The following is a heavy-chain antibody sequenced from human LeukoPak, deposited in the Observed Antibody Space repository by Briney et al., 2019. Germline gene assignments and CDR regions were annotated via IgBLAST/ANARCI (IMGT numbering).Heavy chain of an antibody. D-gene: IGHD2-15*01. Sequence: PGGSLRLSCAASGFTFSSYAMSWVRQAPGRGLEWVSTISGSGGSTYYADSVKGRFTISRDNSKNTLYLQMNSLRAEDTAVYYCARVRQKYCSGGSCYYWAYWGQGTLVTVSS. V-gene: IGHV3-23*01. CDR3: ARVRQKYCSGGSCYYWAY. CDR1: GFTFSSYA. CDR2: ISGSGGST. J-gene: IGHJ4*02.